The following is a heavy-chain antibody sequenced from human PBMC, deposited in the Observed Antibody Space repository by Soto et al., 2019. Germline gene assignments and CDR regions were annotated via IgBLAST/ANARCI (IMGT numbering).Heavy chain of an antibody. J-gene: IGHJ4*02. V-gene: IGHV1-46*03. CDR2: INPSGGST. CDR3: ARFYGHYAYDY. CDR1: GYTFTSYY. D-gene: IGHD4-17*01. Sequence: ASVKVSCKASGYTFTSYYMHWVRQAPGQGLEWMGIINPSGGSTSYTQKFQGRVTMTRDTSTSTVYMELSSLRSEDTAVYYCARFYGHYAYDYWGQGTLVTVSS.